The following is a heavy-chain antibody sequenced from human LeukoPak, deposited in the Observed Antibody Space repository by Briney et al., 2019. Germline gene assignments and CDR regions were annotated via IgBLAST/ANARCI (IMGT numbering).Heavy chain of an antibody. D-gene: IGHD1-26*01. CDR2: IYYSGST. J-gene: IGHJ6*03. Sequence: SETLSLTCTVSGGSISSYYWGWIRQPPGKGLEWIGSIYYSGSTYYNPSLKSRVTISVDTSKNQFSLKLSSVTAADTAVYYCARATWGYYYYMDVWGKGTTVTVSS. CDR3: ARATWGYYYYMDV. V-gene: IGHV4-39*07. CDR1: GGSISSYY.